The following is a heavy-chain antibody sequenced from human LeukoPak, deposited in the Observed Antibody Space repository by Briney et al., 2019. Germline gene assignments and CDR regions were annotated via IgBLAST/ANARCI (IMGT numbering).Heavy chain of an antibody. V-gene: IGHV3-11*04. Sequence: GGSLRLSCAASGSTFSDYYMSWIRQAPGKGLEWVSYISSSGSTIYYADSVKGRFTISRDNAKNSLYLQMNSLRAEDTAVYYCARSGSGNYYGYDAFDVWGQGTMVAVSP. CDR3: ARSGSGNYYGYDAFDV. J-gene: IGHJ3*01. D-gene: IGHD3-22*01. CDR2: ISSSGSTI. CDR1: GSTFSDYY.